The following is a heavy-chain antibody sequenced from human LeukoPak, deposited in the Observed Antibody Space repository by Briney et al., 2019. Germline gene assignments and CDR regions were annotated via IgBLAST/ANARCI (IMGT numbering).Heavy chain of an antibody. J-gene: IGHJ4*02. CDR2: IRYDGSNK. CDR3: AKDKAYYYDSSGYLDDY. Sequence: GGSLRLSCAASGFTFSSFGMHWVRQAPGKVLEWVAFIRYDGSNKYYADSVKGRFTISRDNSKNTLYVLMNSLRAEDTAVYYCAKDKAYYYDSSGYLDDYWGQGTLVTVSS. D-gene: IGHD3-22*01. CDR1: GFTFSSFG. V-gene: IGHV3-30*02.